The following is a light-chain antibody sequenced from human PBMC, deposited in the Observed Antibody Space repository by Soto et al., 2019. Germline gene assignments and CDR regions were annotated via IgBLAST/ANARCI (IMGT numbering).Light chain of an antibody. Sequence: QSALTQPRSVSGSPGQSVTISCTGTSSDVGGYNYVSWYQQHPGKAPKFLIYDVTKRPSGVPDRSAGSKSGNAASPTISGHQAEDADDYCCCSYAGRNPLVFGGGTKLTVL. V-gene: IGLV2-11*01. CDR1: SSDVGGYNY. CDR3: CSYAGRNPLV. J-gene: IGLJ3*02. CDR2: DVT.